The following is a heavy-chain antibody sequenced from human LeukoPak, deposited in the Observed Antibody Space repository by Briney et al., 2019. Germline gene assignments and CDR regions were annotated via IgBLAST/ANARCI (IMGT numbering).Heavy chain of an antibody. Sequence: GGSLRLSCAASGFTFSSYAMHWVRQAPGKGLEWVAVISYDGSNKYYADSVKGRFTISRDNSKNTLYLQMNSLRAEDTAVYYCAILGFWSGYSFDYWGQGTLVTVSS. CDR3: AILGFWSGYSFDY. J-gene: IGHJ4*02. V-gene: IGHV3-30-3*01. CDR2: ISYDGSNK. CDR1: GFTFSSYA. D-gene: IGHD3-3*01.